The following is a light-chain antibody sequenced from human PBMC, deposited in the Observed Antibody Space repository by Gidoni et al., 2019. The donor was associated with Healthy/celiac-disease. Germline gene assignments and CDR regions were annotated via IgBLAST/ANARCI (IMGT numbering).Light chain of an antibody. J-gene: IGKJ5*01. V-gene: IGKV3-11*01. Sequence: EIVWTQYPATLSLSPGERATLSCRASQSVSSYLAWYQQKPGQAPRLLIYDASNRATGIPARFSGSWSGTDFTLTISSLAPEDFAVYYCQQRSNWPVTFGQGTRLEIK. CDR1: QSVSSY. CDR2: DAS. CDR3: QQRSNWPVT.